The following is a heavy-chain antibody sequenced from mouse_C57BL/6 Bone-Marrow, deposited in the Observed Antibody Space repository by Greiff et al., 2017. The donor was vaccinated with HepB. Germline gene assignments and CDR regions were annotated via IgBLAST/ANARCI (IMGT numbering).Heavy chain of an antibody. V-gene: IGHV1-69*01. CDR3: ARQGLRYVDV. CDR2: IDPSDSYT. CDR1: GYTFTSYW. Sequence: QVQLQQSGAELVMPGASVKLSCKASGYTFTSYWMHWVKQRPGQGLEWIGEIDPSDSYTNYNQKFKGKSTLTVDKSSSTAYMQISSLTSEDSAVYYCARQGLRYVDVWGTGTTVTVSS. D-gene: IGHD2-10*01. J-gene: IGHJ1*03.